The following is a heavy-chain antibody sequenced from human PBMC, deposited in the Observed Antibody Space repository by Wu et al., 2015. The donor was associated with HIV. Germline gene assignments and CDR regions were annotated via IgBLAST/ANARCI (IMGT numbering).Heavy chain of an antibody. CDR2: MNPNSGKA. V-gene: IGHV1-8*03. Sequence: QVQLMQSGAEVKKPGASVKVSCKVSGYSLTTSGSDINWARQVTGQGLEWVGWMNPNSGKAGLSQKFQGRVIITRNMSISTVYMELSSLRSDDTATYYCATGRFRDLLRVIGATQSKSYYMDVWGKGTTVTVSS. CDR3: ATGRFRDLLRVIGATQSKSYYMDV. D-gene: IGHD7-27*01. J-gene: IGHJ6*03. CDR1: GYSLTTSGSD.